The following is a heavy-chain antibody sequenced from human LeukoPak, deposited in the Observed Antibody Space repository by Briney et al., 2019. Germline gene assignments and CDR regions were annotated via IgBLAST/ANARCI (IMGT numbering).Heavy chain of an antibody. J-gene: IGHJ4*02. Sequence: GGSLRLSCAASGFTFSNYNMNWVRPAPGKGLEWVSSISSSSNCIYYADSVKGRFTISRDNARDSLYLQMNSLRAEDTAMYYCAAHRDDFLTGYFDYWGQGTLVTVSS. CDR3: AAHRDDFLTGYFDY. CDR1: GFTFSNYN. V-gene: IGHV3-21*01. CDR2: ISSSSNCI. D-gene: IGHD3-9*01.